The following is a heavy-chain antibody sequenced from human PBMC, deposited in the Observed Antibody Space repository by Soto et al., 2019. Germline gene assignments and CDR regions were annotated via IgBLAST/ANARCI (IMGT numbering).Heavy chain of an antibody. J-gene: IGHJ3*02. V-gene: IGHV3-30*02. D-gene: IGHD3-22*01. CDR2: ISYDGSRT. CDR3: AKNLLEEPADYYDTKADALDT. CDR1: GFTFSRYG. Sequence: GGSLRLSCAASGFTFSRYGVHWVRQAPGKGLEWVSFISYDGSRTYYADSVKGRFTISRDNSKNTVFLQMDSLRAEDTAVYYCAKNLLEEPADYYDTKADALDTWGQGTMVTVS.